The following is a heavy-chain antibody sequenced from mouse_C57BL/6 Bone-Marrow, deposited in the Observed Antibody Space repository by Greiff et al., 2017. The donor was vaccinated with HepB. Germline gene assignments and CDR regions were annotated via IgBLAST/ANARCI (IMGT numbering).Heavy chain of an antibody. Sequence: VQVVESGAELARPGASVKLSCKASGYTFTSYGISWVKQRTGQGLEWIGEIYPRSGNTYYNEKFKGKATLTADKSSSTAYMELRSLTSEDSAVYFCDRGFMDYWGQGTSVTVSS. CDR2: IYPRSGNT. J-gene: IGHJ4*01. CDR3: DRGFMDY. CDR1: GYTFTSYG. D-gene: IGHD2-14*01. V-gene: IGHV1-81*01.